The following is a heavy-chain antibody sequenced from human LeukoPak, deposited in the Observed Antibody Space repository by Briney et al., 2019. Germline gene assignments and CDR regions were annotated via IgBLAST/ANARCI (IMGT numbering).Heavy chain of an antibody. D-gene: IGHD3-3*01. CDR2: ISSNGGST. J-gene: IGHJ4*02. CDR1: GFTFSSYA. V-gene: IGHV3-64*01. CDR3: ARDINYDFWSGQNY. Sequence: GGSLRLSCAASGFTFSSYAMHWVRQAPGRGLEYVSAISSNGGSTYYANSVKSRFTISRDNSKNTLYLQMGSLRAEDMAVYYCARDINYDFWSGQNYWGQGTLVTVSS.